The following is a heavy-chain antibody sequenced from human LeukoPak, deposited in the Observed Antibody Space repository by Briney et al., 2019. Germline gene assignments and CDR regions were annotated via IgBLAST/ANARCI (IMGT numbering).Heavy chain of an antibody. V-gene: IGHV3-23*01. CDR1: GFIFGSYA. Sequence: PGGSLRLSCAAGGFIFGSYAVSWVRQAPGKGLEWVSAISGSGGSTYYADSVKGRFTISRDNSKNTLYLQMNSLRAEDTAVYYCAKGCPYYFDYWGQGTLVTVSS. CDR3: AKGCPYYFDY. CDR2: ISGSGGST. J-gene: IGHJ4*02.